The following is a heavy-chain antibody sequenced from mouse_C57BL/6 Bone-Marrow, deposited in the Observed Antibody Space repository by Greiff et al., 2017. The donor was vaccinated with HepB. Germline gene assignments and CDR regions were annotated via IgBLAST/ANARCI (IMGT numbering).Heavy chain of an antibody. CDR3: ARSIPLLLRSFAY. CDR2: LGPGSGST. Sequence: QVQLKQSGAELVKPGASVKISCKASGYTFTDYYINWVNQRPGQGLEWIGKLGPGSGSTYYNEKFKGKATLTADKSSSTAYMQLSSLTSEDSAVYFCARSIPLLLRSFAYWGQGTLVTVSA. V-gene: IGHV1-77*01. J-gene: IGHJ3*01. D-gene: IGHD1-1*01. CDR1: GYTFTDYY.